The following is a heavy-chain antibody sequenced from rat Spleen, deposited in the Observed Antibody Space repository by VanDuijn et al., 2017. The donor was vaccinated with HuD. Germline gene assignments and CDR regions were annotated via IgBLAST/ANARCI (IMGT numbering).Heavy chain of an antibody. J-gene: IGHJ2*01. D-gene: IGHD1-6*01. CDR1: GFTFNNYW. Sequence: EVQLVESGGGLVQPGRSLKLSCVASGFTFNNYWMTWIRQSPGKGLEWVASITNFAGRTHYPDSVKGRFTISRDNAKSSLYLQMDSLRSEDTATYYCTRDRILRSTGFDYWGQGVTVTVTS. CDR2: ITNFAGRT. CDR3: TRDRILRSTGFDY. V-gene: IGHV5-31*01.